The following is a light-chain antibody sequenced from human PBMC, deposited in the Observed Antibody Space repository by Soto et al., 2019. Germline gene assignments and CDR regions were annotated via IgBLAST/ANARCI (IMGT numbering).Light chain of an antibody. Sequence: QSALTQPASVSGSPGQSITISCTGTSSDVGAYNRVSWYQQHSGKAPKLMIYEVSNRPSGVSNRFSGSKSGNTASLTISGLQAEDEADYYCSSYTTSSTRVFGPGTKLTVL. V-gene: IGLV2-14*01. CDR2: EVS. CDR3: SSYTTSSTRV. CDR1: SSDVGAYNR. J-gene: IGLJ1*01.